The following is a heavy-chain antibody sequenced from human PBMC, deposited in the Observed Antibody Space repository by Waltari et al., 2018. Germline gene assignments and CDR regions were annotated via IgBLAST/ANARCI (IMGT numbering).Heavy chain of an antibody. V-gene: IGHV3-33*01. J-gene: IGHJ6*02. CDR1: GFTFSSYG. D-gene: IGHD3-3*01. Sequence: QVQLVESGGGVVQPGRSLRLSCAASGFTFSSYGMHWVRQAPGKGLEWVAVIWYDGSNKYYADSVKGRFTISRDNSKNTLYLQMNSLRAEDTAVYYCARDRGYYDFWSGSISYYYGMDVWGQGTTVIVSS. CDR2: IWYDGSNK. CDR3: ARDRGYYDFWSGSISYYYGMDV.